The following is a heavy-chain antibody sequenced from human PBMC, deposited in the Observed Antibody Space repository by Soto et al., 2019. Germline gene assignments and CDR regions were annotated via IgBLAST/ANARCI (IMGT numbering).Heavy chain of an antibody. Sequence: GGSLRLSCAASGFTFSDYYMSWIRQAPGKGLEWVSYISSSSSYTNYADSVKGRFTISRDNAKNSLYLQMNSLRAEDTAVYYCAKAREDGDAFDIWGQGTMVTVSS. J-gene: IGHJ3*02. CDR1: GFTFSDYY. CDR2: ISSSSSYT. CDR3: AKAREDGDAFDI. V-gene: IGHV3-11*06.